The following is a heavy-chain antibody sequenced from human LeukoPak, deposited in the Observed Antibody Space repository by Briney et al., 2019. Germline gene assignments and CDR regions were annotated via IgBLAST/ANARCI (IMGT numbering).Heavy chain of an antibody. D-gene: IGHD3-10*01. CDR1: GFTFSSYE. V-gene: IGHV3-48*03. CDR2: IIRSGSTI. J-gene: IGHJ3*02. Sequence: PGGSLRLSCAASGFTFSSYEMNWVRQAPGKGLEWVSNIIRSGSTIYYADSVKGRFTISRDNAKNSLYLQMNSLRAEDTAVYYCAKDSGSNTFDNWGQGTLVTVAS. CDR3: AKDSGSNTFDN.